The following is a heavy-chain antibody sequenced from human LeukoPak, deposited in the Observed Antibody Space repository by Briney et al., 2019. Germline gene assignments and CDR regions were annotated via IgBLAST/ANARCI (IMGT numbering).Heavy chain of an antibody. CDR3: AKDRMDAGTTLWFS. D-gene: IGHD1-7*01. CDR1: GGTFSSYA. J-gene: IGHJ5*02. V-gene: IGHV1-69*05. Sequence: ASVKVSCKASGGTFSSYAISWVRQAPGQGLEWMGGIIPIFGTANYAQKFQGRVTITTDESTSTAYMELSSLRSGDTAVYYCAKDRMDAGTTLWFSWDQGTLVTVSS. CDR2: IIPIFGTA.